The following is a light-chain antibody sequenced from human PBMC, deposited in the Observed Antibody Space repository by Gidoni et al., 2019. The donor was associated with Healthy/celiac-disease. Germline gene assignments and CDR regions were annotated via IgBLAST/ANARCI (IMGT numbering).Light chain of an antibody. V-gene: IGKV2-28*01. CDR3: MQALQTPRT. CDR1: QSLLHSNGYNY. CDR2: LGS. J-gene: IGKJ2*01. Sequence: DSVMTQSPLSLPVTPGEPASISCRSSQSLLHSNGYNYLDWYLQKPGQSPQLLIYLGSNRAPGVPDRFSGSGSGTDFTLKISRVEAEDVGVYYCMQALQTPRTFGQGTKLEIK.